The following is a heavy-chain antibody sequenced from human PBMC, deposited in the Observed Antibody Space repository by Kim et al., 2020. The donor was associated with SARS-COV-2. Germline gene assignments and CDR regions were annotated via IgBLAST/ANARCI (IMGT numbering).Heavy chain of an antibody. Sequence: TYYNPSLKGRVTISVDTSKKQFSLRLSSMTAADAAVYYCARHLRNWYFDLWGRGTLVTVSS. J-gene: IGHJ2*01. CDR2: T. CDR3: ARHLRNWYFDL. V-gene: IGHV4-39*01.